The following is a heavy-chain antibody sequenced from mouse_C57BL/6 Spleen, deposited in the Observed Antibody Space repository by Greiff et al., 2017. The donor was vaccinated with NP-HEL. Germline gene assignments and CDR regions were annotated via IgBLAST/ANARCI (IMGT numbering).Heavy chain of an antibody. D-gene: IGHD4-1*01. V-gene: IGHV5-17*01. CDR2: ISSGSSTL. J-gene: IGHJ1*03. Sequence: EVMLVESGGGLVKPGGSLKLSCAASGFTFSDYGMHWVRQAPEKGLEWVAYISSGSSTLYYADTVKGRFTISRDNAKKTLFLQMTSLRSEDTAMYYWARKAVNWDDWYFDVWGTGTTVTVSS. CDR1: GFTFSDYG. CDR3: ARKAVNWDDWYFDV.